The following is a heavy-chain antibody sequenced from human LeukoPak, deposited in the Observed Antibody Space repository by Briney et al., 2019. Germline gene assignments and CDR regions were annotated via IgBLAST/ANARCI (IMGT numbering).Heavy chain of an antibody. Sequence: GGSLRLSCAASGFTFSSYGMHWVRQAPGKGLEWVAVIWYDGGNKYYADSVKGRFTISRDNSKNTLYLQMNSLRAEDTAVYYCARDKLIYGDRSRGAGMLGYYGMDVWGQGTTVTVSS. CDR1: GFTFSSYG. J-gene: IGHJ6*02. CDR2: IWYDGGNK. CDR3: ARDKLIYGDRSRGAGMLGYYGMDV. D-gene: IGHD4-17*01. V-gene: IGHV3-33*01.